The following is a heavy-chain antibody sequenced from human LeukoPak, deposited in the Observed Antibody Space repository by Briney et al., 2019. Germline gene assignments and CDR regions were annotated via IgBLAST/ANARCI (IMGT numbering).Heavy chain of an antibody. CDR1: GYSISSGYY. V-gene: IGHV4-38-2*01. D-gene: IGHD6-19*01. Sequence: PSETLSLTCAVSGYSISSGYYWGWIRQPPGKGLEWIGSIYHSGSTYYNPSLKSRVTISVDTSKNQFSLKLSSVTAADTAVYYCARLSSGRYGPNWLGPWGQGTLVTVSS. J-gene: IGHJ5*02. CDR2: IYHSGST. CDR3: ARLSSGRYGPNWLGP.